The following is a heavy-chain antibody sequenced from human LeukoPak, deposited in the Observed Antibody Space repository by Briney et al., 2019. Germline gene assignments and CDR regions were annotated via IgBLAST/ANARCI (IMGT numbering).Heavy chain of an antibody. J-gene: IGHJ4*02. CDR1: GYTFTGYY. Sequence: ASVKVSCKASGYTFTGYYMHWVRQAPGQGLEWMGRINPNSGGTNYAQKFQGRVTMTRDTSISTAYMELSRLRSDDTAVYYCARLRGYCSGGSCKGYWGQGTLVTVSS. D-gene: IGHD2-15*01. CDR3: ARLRGYCSGGSCKGY. CDR2: INPNSGGT. V-gene: IGHV1-2*06.